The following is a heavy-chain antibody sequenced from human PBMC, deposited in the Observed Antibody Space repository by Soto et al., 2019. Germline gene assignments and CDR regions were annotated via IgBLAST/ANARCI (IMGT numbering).Heavy chain of an antibody. CDR1: GFDFGTYG. D-gene: IGHD1-26*01. CDR3: ARAVGPFDY. J-gene: IGHJ4*02. CDR2: IWYDGSNK. V-gene: IGHV3-33*01. Sequence: QVQLVESGGGVVQPGRSLRLSCAASGFDFGTYGMHWVRQAPGKGPEWVAVIWYDGSNKYYADSVRGRFIISRDNSQSSLFLLLNSLRTEDTAVYYCARAVGPFDYWGQGSLVTVSS.